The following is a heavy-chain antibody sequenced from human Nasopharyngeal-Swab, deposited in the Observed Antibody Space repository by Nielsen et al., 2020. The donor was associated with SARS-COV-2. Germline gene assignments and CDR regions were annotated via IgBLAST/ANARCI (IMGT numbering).Heavy chain of an antibody. Sequence: SETLSLTCTVSGDSISSGAYYWSWIRQHPGKGLEWIAFIYYSGSTYYNLSLNSRVTISVDTSKNQFSLKLTSVTAAATAVYYCARDILGYSYDSGWYFDLWGRGTLVTVSS. V-gene: IGHV4-31*03. J-gene: IGHJ2*01. CDR3: ARDILGYSYDSGWYFDL. D-gene: IGHD5-18*01. CDR1: GDSISSGAYY. CDR2: IYYSGST.